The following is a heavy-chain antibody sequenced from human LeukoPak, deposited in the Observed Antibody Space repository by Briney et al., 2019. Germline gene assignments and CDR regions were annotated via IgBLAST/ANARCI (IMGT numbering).Heavy chain of an antibody. CDR1: GFTFSSYA. D-gene: IGHD3-10*01. CDR3: AKRSHYYGSGSYGDY. V-gene: IGHV3-23*01. CDR2: LRGNGDT. Sequence: QPGGSLTLSCAASGFTFSSYAMSWVREAPARGLEGVSSLRGNGDTFYADSVKGRFTLSRDDSRNTLYLQMNSLRAEDTAVYYRAKRSHYYGSGSYGDYWGQGTLVTVSS. J-gene: IGHJ4*02.